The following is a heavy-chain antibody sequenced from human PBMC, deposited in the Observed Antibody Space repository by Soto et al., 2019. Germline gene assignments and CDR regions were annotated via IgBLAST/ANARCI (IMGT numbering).Heavy chain of an antibody. V-gene: IGHV3-7*03. Sequence: GGSLRLSCAASGFTFISYWMSWVRQAPGKGLEWVARINQDGSEKYYVDSVKGRFTISRDNAKNSLYLQMNSLRAEDTAVYYCARDYPGGSYYDYWGQGT. J-gene: IGHJ4*02. CDR1: GFTFISYW. CDR2: INQDGSEK. CDR3: ARDYPGGSYYDY. D-gene: IGHD1-26*01.